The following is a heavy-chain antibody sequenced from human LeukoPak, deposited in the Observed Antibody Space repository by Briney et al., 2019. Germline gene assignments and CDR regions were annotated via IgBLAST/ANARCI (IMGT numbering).Heavy chain of an antibody. CDR2: IKSKTDGGTT. V-gene: IGHV3-15*01. D-gene: IGHD3-3*01. Sequence: GGSLRLSCAASGFTFSNAWMSWVRQAPGKGLEWVGRIKSKTDGGTTDYTAPVKGRFTISRDDSKNTLYLQMNSLKTEDTAVYYCTTVRVRSYDFWSGYPDYWGQGTLVTVSS. CDR3: TTVRVRSYDFWSGYPDY. CDR1: GFTFSNAW. J-gene: IGHJ4*02.